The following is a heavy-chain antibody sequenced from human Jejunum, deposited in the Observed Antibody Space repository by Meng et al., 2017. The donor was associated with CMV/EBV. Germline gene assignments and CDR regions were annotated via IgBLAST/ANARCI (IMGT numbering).Heavy chain of an antibody. Sequence: ASGSTFTNYGTSGVRQAPGQGLEWMGWISAYNGNTNYAQKLQGRVTMTTDTSTSTAYMELRSLRSDDTGVYYCARIGYSFGEINDYWGQGTLVTVSS. J-gene: IGHJ4*02. CDR1: GSTFTNYG. D-gene: IGHD5-12*01. CDR2: ISAYNGNT. V-gene: IGHV1-18*01. CDR3: ARIGYSFGEINDY.